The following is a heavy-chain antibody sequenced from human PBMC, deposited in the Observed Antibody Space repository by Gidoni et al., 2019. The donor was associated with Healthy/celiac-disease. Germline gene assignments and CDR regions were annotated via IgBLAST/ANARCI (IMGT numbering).Heavy chain of an antibody. CDR2: ISWNSGSI. J-gene: IGHJ6*03. CDR3: AKNVDTAMPGYMDV. V-gene: IGHV3-9*01. CDR1: GFTFDDYA. Sequence: EVQLVESGGGLVQPGRSLRLSCAASGFTFDDYAMHWVRQAPGKGLEWVSGISWNSGSIGYADSVKGRFTISRDNAKNSLYLQMNSLRAEDTALYYCAKNVDTAMPGYMDVWGKGTTVTVSS. D-gene: IGHD5-18*01.